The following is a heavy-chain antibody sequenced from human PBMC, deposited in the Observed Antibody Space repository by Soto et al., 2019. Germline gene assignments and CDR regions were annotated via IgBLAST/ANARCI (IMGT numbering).Heavy chain of an antibody. CDR3: ARLNYNILTGDRGSWFDP. D-gene: IGHD3-9*01. V-gene: IGHV5-51*01. CDR1: GYTFTNYW. J-gene: IGHJ5*02. CDR2: IYPGDSDT. Sequence: RGESLKISCKGSGYTFTNYWIGWVRQMPGKGLEWMGIIYPGDSDTRYSPSFQGQVTISADKSISTAYLQWSSLKASDTAMYYCARLNYNILTGDRGSWFDPWGQGTLVTVSS.